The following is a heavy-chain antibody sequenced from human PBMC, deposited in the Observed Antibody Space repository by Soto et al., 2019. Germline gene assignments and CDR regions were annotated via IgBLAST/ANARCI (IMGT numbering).Heavy chain of an antibody. Sequence: SETLSLTCTVSGGSISSGNDYWSWIRQPPGKGLEWIGYFFYSGSTYYNPSLKSRVTISIDTSKNQFSLKLSSVTAADTAMYYCAAYGGNSVGNWFDPWGQGTLVTVSS. V-gene: IGHV4-30-4*01. D-gene: IGHD4-17*01. CDR2: FFYSGST. J-gene: IGHJ5*02. CDR3: AAYGGNSVGNWFDP. CDR1: GGSISSGNDY.